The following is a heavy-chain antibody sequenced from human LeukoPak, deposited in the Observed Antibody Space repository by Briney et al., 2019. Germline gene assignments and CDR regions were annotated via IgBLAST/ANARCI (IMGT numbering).Heavy chain of an antibody. J-gene: IGHJ4*02. V-gene: IGHV3-73*01. CDR3: TRGRRATHDY. CDR2: IRSRAQSYAT. CDR1: GFSFSGSG. D-gene: IGHD1-26*01. Sequence: GGSLRLSCVASGFSFSGSGIHWVRQASGKGLEWVGRIRSRAQSYATAYAASVKERFTISRDDSKNTAYLQMNSLKTEDTAVYYCTRGRRATHDYWGQGTLVTVSS.